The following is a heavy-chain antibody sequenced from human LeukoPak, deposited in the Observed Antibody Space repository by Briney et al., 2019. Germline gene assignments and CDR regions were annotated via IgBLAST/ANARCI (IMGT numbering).Heavy chain of an antibody. CDR1: GGSVSSGSYY. V-gene: IGHV4-61*01. CDR3: ARDLVRDPRFDY. J-gene: IGHJ4*02. CDR2: IYYSGST. D-gene: IGHD6-6*01. Sequence: SETLSLTCTVSGGSVSSGSYYWSWIRQPPGKGLEWIGYIYYSGSTNYNPSLKSRVTISVDTSKNQFSLKLSSVTAADTAVYYCARDLVRDPRFDYWGQGTLVTVSS.